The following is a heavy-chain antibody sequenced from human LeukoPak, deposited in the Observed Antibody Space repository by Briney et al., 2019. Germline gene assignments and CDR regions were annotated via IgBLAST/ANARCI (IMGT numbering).Heavy chain of an antibody. CDR2: IYYSGST. D-gene: IGHD2-2*01. Sequence: SSETLSLTCTVSGGSISSSSYYWGWIRQPPGKGLEWIGSIYYSGSTYYNPSLKSRVTISVDTSKNQFSLKLSSVTAADTAVYYCARHGNAYQLLSMWDYWGQGTLVTVSS. J-gene: IGHJ4*02. CDR1: GGSISSSSYY. V-gene: IGHV4-39*01. CDR3: ARHGNAYQLLSMWDY.